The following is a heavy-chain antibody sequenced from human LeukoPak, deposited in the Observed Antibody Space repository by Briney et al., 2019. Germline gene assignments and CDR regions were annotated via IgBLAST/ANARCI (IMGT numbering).Heavy chain of an antibody. CDR1: GFTFSSYA. J-gene: IGHJ4*02. D-gene: IGHD6-19*01. V-gene: IGHV3-30*04. Sequence: GRSLRLSCAASGFTFSSYAMHWVRQAPGKGLEWVAVISYDGSNKYYADSVKGRFTISRDNSKNTLYLQMNSLRAEDTAVYYCARAEWLAYYFDYWGQGTLVTVSS. CDR3: ARAEWLAYYFDY. CDR2: ISYDGSNK.